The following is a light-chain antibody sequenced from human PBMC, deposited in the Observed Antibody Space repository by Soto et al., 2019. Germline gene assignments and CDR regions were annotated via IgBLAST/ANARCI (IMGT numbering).Light chain of an antibody. CDR1: QSISDF. V-gene: IGKV1-39*01. Sequence: DIQMTQSPSSLSVSVGDRVTITCRASQSISDFLHWYQQVPGKAPKLLIYTSSNLQSGVPSRFSGSGSGTDFSLTSSSLQPEDSATYYCQQSYSTPYTFGQGTKLEI. CDR3: QQSYSTPYT. CDR2: TSS. J-gene: IGKJ2*01.